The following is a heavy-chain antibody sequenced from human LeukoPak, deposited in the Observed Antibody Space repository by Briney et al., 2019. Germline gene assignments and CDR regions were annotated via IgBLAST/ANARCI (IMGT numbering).Heavy chain of an antibody. J-gene: IGHJ4*02. CDR2: LYHSGNT. CDR3: ARVTGYMIEDYFDY. D-gene: IGHD3-22*01. CDR1: GSSISSGYY. Sequence: SETLSLTCTVSGSSISSGYYWDWIRQPPGKGLEWIGSLYHSGNTYYNPSLKSRVTISVDTSKNQFSLKLRSVTAADTAVYYCARVTGYMIEDYFDYWGQGTLVTVSS. V-gene: IGHV4-38-2*02.